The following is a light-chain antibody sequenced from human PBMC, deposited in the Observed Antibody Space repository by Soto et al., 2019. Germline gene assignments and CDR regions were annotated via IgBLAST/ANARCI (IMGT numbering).Light chain of an antibody. CDR1: QSVSSY. V-gene: IGKV3-20*01. CDR2: GAS. CDR3: QQYGSSTET. J-gene: IGKJ1*01. Sequence: EIVMTQSPATLSVSPGERSTLSFRASQSVSSYLAWYQQKPGQAPRLLIYGASSRATGIPDRFSGSGSGTDFTLTISRLEPEDFAVYYCQQYGSSTETFGQGTKVDIK.